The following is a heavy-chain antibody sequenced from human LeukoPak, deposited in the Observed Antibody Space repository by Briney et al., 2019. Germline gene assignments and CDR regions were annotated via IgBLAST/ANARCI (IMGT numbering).Heavy chain of an antibody. CDR3: ARNQGYCGTTSCHFYYYYMDV. D-gene: IGHD2-2*01. Sequence: GGSLRLSCAASGFTFSSYWMSWVRQAPGKGLEWVANIKQDGSEKYYVDSVKGRFTISRDNAKNSLVLQMNNLRAEDTAVYYCARNQGYCGTTSCHFYYYYMDVWGKGTTVTVSS. J-gene: IGHJ6*03. CDR2: IKQDGSEK. CDR1: GFTFSSYW. V-gene: IGHV3-7*01.